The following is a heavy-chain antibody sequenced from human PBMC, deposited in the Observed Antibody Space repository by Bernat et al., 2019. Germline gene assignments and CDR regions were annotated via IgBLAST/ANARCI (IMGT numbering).Heavy chain of an antibody. J-gene: IGHJ5*02. Sequence: QVQLQQWGAGLLKPSETLSLTCAVYGGSFSGYYWSWIRQPPGKGLEWIGEINHSGSTNYNPSLKSRVTISVDTSKNQFSLKLSSVTAADTAVYYCARAPHKQWLVRGGWFEPWGRGTLVTVSS. CDR3: ARAPHKQWLVRGGWFEP. V-gene: IGHV4-34*01. CDR1: GGSFSGYY. D-gene: IGHD6-19*01. CDR2: INHSGST.